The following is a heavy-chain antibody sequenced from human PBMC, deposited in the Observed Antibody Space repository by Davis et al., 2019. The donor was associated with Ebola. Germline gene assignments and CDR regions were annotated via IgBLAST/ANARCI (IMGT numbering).Heavy chain of an antibody. CDR2: IIPIFGTA. CDR1: GGTFSSYA. D-gene: IGHD4-17*01. V-gene: IGHV1-69*13. J-gene: IGHJ6*02. Sequence: SVKVSCKASGGTFSSYAISWVRQAPGQGLEWMGGIIPIFGTANYAQKFQGRVTITADESTSTAYMELSSLRSEDTAVYYCARGDYGDYYYYYGMDVWGQGTTVTASS. CDR3: ARGDYGDYYYYYGMDV.